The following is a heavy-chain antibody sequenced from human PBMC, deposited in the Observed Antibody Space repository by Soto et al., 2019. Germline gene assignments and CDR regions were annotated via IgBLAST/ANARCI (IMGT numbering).Heavy chain of an antibody. V-gene: IGHV1-69*01. D-gene: IGHD6-13*01. Sequence: QVQLVQSGAEVKKPGSSVKVSCKASGGTFSSYAISWVRQAPGQGLEWMGGIIPIFGTANYAQKFQGRVTITADESMSTAYMELSSLRSEDTAVYYCAREPQGAAAPGLVDYWGQGTLVTVSS. CDR2: IIPIFGTA. J-gene: IGHJ4*02. CDR3: AREPQGAAAPGLVDY. CDR1: GGTFSSYA.